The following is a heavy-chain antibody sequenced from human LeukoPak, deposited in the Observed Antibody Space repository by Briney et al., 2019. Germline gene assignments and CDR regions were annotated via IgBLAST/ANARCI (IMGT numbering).Heavy chain of an antibody. V-gene: IGHV3-23*01. CDR2: ISGSGGST. Sequence: GGSLRLSCAASGFTFSSYAMSWVRQAPGKGLEWVSAISGSGGSTYYADSVKGRFTISRDNSKNTLYLQMNSLRAEDTAVYYCAKDRFYPFGYCSGGSCSFPYYGMDVWGQGTTVTVSS. CDR3: AKDRFYPFGYCSGGSCSFPYYGMDV. CDR1: GFTFSSYA. J-gene: IGHJ6*02. D-gene: IGHD2-15*01.